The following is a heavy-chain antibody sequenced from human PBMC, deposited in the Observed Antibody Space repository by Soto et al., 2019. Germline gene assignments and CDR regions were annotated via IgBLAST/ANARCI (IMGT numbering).Heavy chain of an antibody. Sequence: EVQLVESGGGLVQPGTSLRLSCAASGFTFDDYAMHWVRQAPGKGLEWVSGISWNSGSIGYADSVKGRFTISRDNAKNSLYLQMNSLRAEDTALYYCAKDLGPQMTPPDYWGQGTLVTVSS. V-gene: IGHV3-9*01. CDR1: GFTFDDYA. CDR2: ISWNSGSI. J-gene: IGHJ4*02. D-gene: IGHD3-16*01. CDR3: AKDLGPQMTPPDY.